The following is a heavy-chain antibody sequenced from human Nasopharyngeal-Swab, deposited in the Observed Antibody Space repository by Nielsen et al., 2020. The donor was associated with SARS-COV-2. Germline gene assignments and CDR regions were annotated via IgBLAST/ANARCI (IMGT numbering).Heavy chain of an antibody. Sequence: SGPTLVKPTETLTLTCTVSRFSLRNARMGVSWIRQLPRKALEWLAHIFSIDENSYSTSLKSRLTISKDTPKSQVVLTMTNMDPVDTAKYYCARSVGFTNSVCYFGNDYWGQGTLVTVSS. CDR2: IFSIDEN. CDR1: RFSLRNARMG. D-gene: IGHD2-8*01. J-gene: IGHJ4*02. V-gene: IGHV2-26*01. CDR3: ARSVGFTNSVCYFGNDY.